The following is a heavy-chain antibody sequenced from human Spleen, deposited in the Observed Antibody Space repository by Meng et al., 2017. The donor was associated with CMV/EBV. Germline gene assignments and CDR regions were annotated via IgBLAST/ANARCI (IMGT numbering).Heavy chain of an antibody. CDR3: ARYYCSSTSCSDY. CDR2: IDWDDDK. V-gene: IGHV2-70D*14. J-gene: IGHJ4*02. D-gene: IGHD2-2*01. Sequence: SGPTLVKPTQTLTLTCTFSGFSLSTSGMRVSWIRQPPGKAQEWLARIDWDDDKFYSTSLKTRHTSSKDTSKNQVVLTMTNMDPVDTATYYCARYYCSSTSCSDYWGQGTLVTVSS. CDR1: GFSLSTSGMR.